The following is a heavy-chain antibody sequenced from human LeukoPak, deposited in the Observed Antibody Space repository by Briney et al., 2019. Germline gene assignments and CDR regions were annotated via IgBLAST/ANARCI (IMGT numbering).Heavy chain of an antibody. D-gene: IGHD3-10*01. V-gene: IGHV5-51*01. CDR1: GYTFTNYW. Sequence: GESLKISCKGSGYTFTNYWIVWVRQMPGKSLEWMGIIYPGDSDTRYSPSFQGQVTISADKSITTAYLQWSSLKASDTAMYYCAKSTTMEGPFDPWGQGTLVTVSS. CDR3: AKSTTMEGPFDP. CDR2: IYPGDSDT. J-gene: IGHJ5*02.